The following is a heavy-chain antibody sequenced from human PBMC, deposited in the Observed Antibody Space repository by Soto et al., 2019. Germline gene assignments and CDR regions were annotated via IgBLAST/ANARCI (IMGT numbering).Heavy chain of an antibody. CDR2: ISSSGSTI. J-gene: IGHJ4*02. CDR1: GFTFSDYY. Sequence: GGSLRLSCAASGFTFSDYYMSWIRQAPGKGLEWVSYISSSGSTIYYADSVKGRFTISRDNAKNSLYLQMNSLRAEDTAVYYCARDLVRWAYYFDYWGQGTLVTVSS. D-gene: IGHD4-17*01. V-gene: IGHV3-11*01. CDR3: ARDLVRWAYYFDY.